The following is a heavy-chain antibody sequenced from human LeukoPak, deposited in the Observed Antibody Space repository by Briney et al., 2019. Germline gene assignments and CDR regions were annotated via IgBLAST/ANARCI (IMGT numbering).Heavy chain of an antibody. Sequence: PGGSLRLSCATSQFNFNKFGMTWVRQAPGKGLEWVSSISGNGGSTQYADSVQGRFAISRDNSKNTLYLQMNSLRAEDTAVYFCVKDPNGDYIGTSDIWGQGTMVTVSS. CDR3: VKDPNGDYIGTSDI. CDR1: QFNFNKFG. D-gene: IGHD4-17*01. V-gene: IGHV3-23*01. J-gene: IGHJ3*02. CDR2: ISGNGGST.